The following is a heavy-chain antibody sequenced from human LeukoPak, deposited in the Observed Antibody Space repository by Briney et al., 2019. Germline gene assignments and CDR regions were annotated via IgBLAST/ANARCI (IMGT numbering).Heavy chain of an antibody. Sequence: SETLSLTCTVSGDSIHSVYYFWGWIRQPPGKGLEWIGSVYFDGDTSYSPSLKSRVIISVDTSKNQFSLNLTSVTAADTALYYCARETTVIAAAGPGSGYFDYWGQGTLVTVSS. V-gene: IGHV4-39*02. D-gene: IGHD6-13*01. CDR1: GDSIHSVYYF. J-gene: IGHJ4*02. CDR2: VYFDGDT. CDR3: ARETTVIAAAGPGSGYFDY.